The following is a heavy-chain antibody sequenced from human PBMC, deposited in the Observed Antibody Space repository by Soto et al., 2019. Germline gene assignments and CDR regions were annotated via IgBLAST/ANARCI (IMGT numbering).Heavy chain of an antibody. CDR1: GGSITSYY. D-gene: IGHD6-13*01. J-gene: IGHJ6*02. V-gene: IGHV4-59*01. Sequence: SETLSLTYSVSGGSITSYYWSCIRQPPGKELEWIGTIYYSGSTKYNPSLKSRVTISIDTSRNQFSLKLNSVTAADTAVYYCARESVAARNYYYYGMDVWGQGTTVTVSS. CDR3: ARESVAARNYYYYGMDV. CDR2: IYYSGST.